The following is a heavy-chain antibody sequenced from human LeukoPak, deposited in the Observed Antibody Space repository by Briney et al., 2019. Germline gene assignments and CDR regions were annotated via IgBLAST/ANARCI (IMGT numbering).Heavy chain of an antibody. CDR2: INGGGGST. Sequence: GGSLRLSCAASGFTFSSYAMSWVRQAPGKGLDWVSSINGGGGSTYYADSVKGRFTISRDNSKNTLYLQMNSLRAEDTAVYYCARESLDYNEGYDYWGQGTLVTVSS. CDR1: GFTFSSYA. J-gene: IGHJ4*02. CDR3: ARESLDYNEGYDY. V-gene: IGHV3-23*01. D-gene: IGHD4-11*01.